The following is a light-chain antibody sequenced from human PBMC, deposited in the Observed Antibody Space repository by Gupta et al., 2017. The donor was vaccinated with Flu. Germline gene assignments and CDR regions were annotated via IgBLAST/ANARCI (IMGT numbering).Light chain of an antibody. CDR2: EVS. CDR1: SSDVGGYNY. Sequence: VTISSTGTSSDVGGYNYFSWHHHHPAKPHSLLFYEVSRRSAGVPVRFSGSKSGNTASLTVSVREEDEEADYYGQSDACSNLGVFGGGTKLTGL. V-gene: IGLV2-8*01. J-gene: IGLJ3*02. CDR3: QSDACSNLGV.